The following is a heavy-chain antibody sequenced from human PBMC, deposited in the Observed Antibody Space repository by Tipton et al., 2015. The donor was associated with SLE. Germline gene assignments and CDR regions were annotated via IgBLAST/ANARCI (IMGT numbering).Heavy chain of an antibody. D-gene: IGHD3-3*01. CDR3: ARTGYDFWSASNWFDP. J-gene: IGHJ5*02. CDR2: IHHSGST. V-gene: IGHV4-34*01. CDR1: GESFSGHY. Sequence: TLSLTCAVYGESFSGHYWSWIRQPPGKGLQWIGEIHHSGSTNYNPSLKSRVTISVDASKKQFSLKLSSVTAADTAVYYCARTGYDFWSASNWFDPWGQGTLVTVSS.